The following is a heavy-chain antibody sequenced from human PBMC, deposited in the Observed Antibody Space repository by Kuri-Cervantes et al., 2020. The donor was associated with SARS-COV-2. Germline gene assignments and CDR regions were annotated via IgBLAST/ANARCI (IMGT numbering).Heavy chain of an antibody. V-gene: IGHV4-39*07. J-gene: IGHJ5*02. CDR3: ARSSGGHDARFDP. D-gene: IGHD3-10*01. CDR1: GGSISSSSYY. CDR2: IYYSGST. Sequence: SETLSLTCTVSGGSISSSSYYSGWIRQPPGKGLEWIGSIYYSGSTYYNPSLKSRVTISVDTSKNQFSLKLSSVTAADTAAYYCARSSGGHDARFDPWGQGTLVTVSS.